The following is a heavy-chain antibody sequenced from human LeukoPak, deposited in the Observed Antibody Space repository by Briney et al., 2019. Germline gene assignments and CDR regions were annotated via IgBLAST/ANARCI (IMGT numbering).Heavy chain of an antibody. D-gene: IGHD3-22*01. V-gene: IGHV1-2*06. J-gene: IGHJ3*02. Sequence: ASVKVSCKASGYTFTGYYMHWVRQAPGQGLEWMGRINPNSSGTNYAQKFQGRVTMTRDTSISTAYMELSRLRSDDTAVYYCARAGIYYDSSGYLDAFDIWGQGTMVTVSS. CDR1: GYTFTGYY. CDR2: INPNSSGT. CDR3: ARAGIYYDSSGYLDAFDI.